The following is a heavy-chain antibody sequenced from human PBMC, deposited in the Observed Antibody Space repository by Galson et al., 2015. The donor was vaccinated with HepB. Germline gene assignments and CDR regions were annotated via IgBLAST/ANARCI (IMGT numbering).Heavy chain of an antibody. J-gene: IGHJ4*02. CDR3: AHRLMGHNNHWDTGVFDD. CDR2: IYWDDDK. Sequence: PALVKPTQTLTLTCTFSGFSLSSSGVGVGWIRQPPGKALECLALIYWDDDKRYSPSLKSRLAIMKDTSRSQVILTMTNVDPVDTATYYCAHRLMGHNNHWDTGVFDDWGQGILVTVSS. CDR1: GFSLSSSGVG. V-gene: IGHV2-5*02. D-gene: IGHD1/OR15-1a*01.